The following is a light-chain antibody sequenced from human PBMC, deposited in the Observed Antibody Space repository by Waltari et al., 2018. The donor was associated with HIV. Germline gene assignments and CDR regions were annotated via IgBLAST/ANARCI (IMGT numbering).Light chain of an antibody. CDR3: CSFAGSYTWL. J-gene: IGLJ2*01. CDR1: SSDVGGYNY. V-gene: IGLV2-11*01. Sequence: QSALTQPRSVSGSPGQSVTISCTGTSSDVGGYNYVSWYQQLPGKAPKLRIYDLTERPSGVPDRFSGSKSGNTASLTISGLQAEDEADYYCCSFAGSYTWLFGGGTKLTVL. CDR2: DLT.